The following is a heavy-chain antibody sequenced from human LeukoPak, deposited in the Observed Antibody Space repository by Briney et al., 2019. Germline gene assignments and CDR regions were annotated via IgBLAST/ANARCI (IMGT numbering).Heavy chain of an antibody. CDR1: GFTFISYG. V-gene: IGHV3-30*18. D-gene: IGHD1-20*01. Sequence: PGRSLRLSCAASGFTFISYGTHWVRQAPGKGLEWVAVISYDGSDKYYADSVKGRFTISRDNSKNTLYLQMNSLRAEDTAVYYCAKNFQPNRITIFGYWGQGTLVTVSS. J-gene: IGHJ4*02. CDR2: ISYDGSDK. CDR3: AKNFQPNRITIFGY.